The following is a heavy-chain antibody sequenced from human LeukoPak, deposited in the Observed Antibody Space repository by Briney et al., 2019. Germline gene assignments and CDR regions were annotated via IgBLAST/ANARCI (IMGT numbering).Heavy chain of an antibody. D-gene: IGHD6-13*01. CDR1: GFTISSYS. V-gene: IGHV3-21*01. CDR3: AREADEEQQLVRGSY. Sequence: PGGSLRLSCAASGFTISSYSMNWVRQAPGKGLEWVSSISSSSSYIYYADSVKGRFTISRDNAKNSLYLQMNSLRAEDTAVYYCAREADEEQQLVRGSYWGQGTLVTVSS. CDR2: ISSSSSYI. J-gene: IGHJ4*02.